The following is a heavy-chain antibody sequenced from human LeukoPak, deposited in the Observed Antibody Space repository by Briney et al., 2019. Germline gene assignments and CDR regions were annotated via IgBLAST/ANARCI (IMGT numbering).Heavy chain of an antibody. CDR3: TGGTTVTTLDY. CDR2: IRSKAGSYAT. D-gene: IGHD4-17*01. Sequence: GGSLRLSCVASGFTFSGSAMHWVRQASGKGLEWVARIRSKAGSYATEYAASVKGRCTISREDSKNTAYLQMNSLETEDTAVYYCTGGTTVTTLDYWGQGTLVTVSS. V-gene: IGHV3-73*01. J-gene: IGHJ4*02. CDR1: GFTFSGSA.